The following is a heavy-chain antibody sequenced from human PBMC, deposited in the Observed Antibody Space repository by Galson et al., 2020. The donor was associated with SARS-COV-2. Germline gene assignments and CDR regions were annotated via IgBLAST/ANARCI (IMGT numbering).Heavy chain of an antibody. Sequence: GESLKISCAASGFTFSNYAMTWIRQAPGKGLEWVANVRSSGATTYYADSVKGRFTISRDNFKNTVSLQMNSLRVEDTGTYYCAKEGLSGHDFDNWGQGALVIVSS. CDR1: GFTFSNYA. D-gene: IGHD3-3*01. CDR3: AKEGLSGHDFDN. J-gene: IGHJ4*02. V-gene: IGHV3-23*01. CDR2: VRSSGATT.